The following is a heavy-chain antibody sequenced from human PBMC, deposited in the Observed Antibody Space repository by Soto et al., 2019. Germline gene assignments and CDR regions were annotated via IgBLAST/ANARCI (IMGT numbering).Heavy chain of an antibody. Sequence: EVQLVESGGGLVQPGGSLRLSCAASGFTFSSYSMNWVRQAPGKGLEWVSYISSSSSTIYYADSVKGRFTISRDNAKNSLYLLMNSLRAEDTAVYYCARSSSSWPNWFDPWGQGTLVTVSS. CDR1: GFTFSSYS. D-gene: IGHD6-13*01. J-gene: IGHJ5*02. V-gene: IGHV3-48*01. CDR3: ARSSSSWPNWFDP. CDR2: ISSSSSTI.